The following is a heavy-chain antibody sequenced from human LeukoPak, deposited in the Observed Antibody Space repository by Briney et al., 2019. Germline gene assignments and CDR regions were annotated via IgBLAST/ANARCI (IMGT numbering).Heavy chain of an antibody. CDR1: GYTFTGYG. J-gene: IGHJ5*02. D-gene: IGHD2-2*01. CDR2: INAYNGNT. CDR3: ARGGYCRSTSCFDP. Sequence: ASVKVSCKASGYTFTGYGISWVRQAPGQGLEWMGWINAYNGNTNYAEKLQGRVTMTTDTSTSTAYMELRSLRSDDTAVYYCARGGYCRSTSCFDPWGQGTLVTVFS. V-gene: IGHV1-18*01.